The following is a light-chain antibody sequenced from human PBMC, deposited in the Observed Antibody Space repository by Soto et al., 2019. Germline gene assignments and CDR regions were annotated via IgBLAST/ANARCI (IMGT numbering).Light chain of an antibody. Sequence: DIQMTQSPSSLSASVGDRVTITCQASQDISNYLNWYQQKPGKAPKLLIYDASNLETGVPSRFSGSGSGTDFTFTISSPQAEDIATSFCQQDDTLLTCGQGTKLEIK. CDR2: DAS. J-gene: IGKJ2*01. V-gene: IGKV1-33*01. CDR3: QQDDTLLT. CDR1: QDISNY.